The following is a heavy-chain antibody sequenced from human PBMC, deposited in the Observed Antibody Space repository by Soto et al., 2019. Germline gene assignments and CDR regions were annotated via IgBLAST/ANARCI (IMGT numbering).Heavy chain of an antibody. J-gene: IGHJ4*02. Sequence: QVHLVDSGGGVVQPWRSLRLSCAATGFPFSNHAMHWVRQAPGKGLEWVALLSFDGTNEYYADSVKGRFTISRDNTNNMLFLQMNSLRPEDTAVYYCARDPGVGYCSGGSCYVPDFWGQGTLVTVSS. D-gene: IGHD2-15*01. V-gene: IGHV3-30-3*01. CDR1: GFPFSNHA. CDR2: LSFDGTNE. CDR3: ARDPGVGYCSGGSCYVPDF.